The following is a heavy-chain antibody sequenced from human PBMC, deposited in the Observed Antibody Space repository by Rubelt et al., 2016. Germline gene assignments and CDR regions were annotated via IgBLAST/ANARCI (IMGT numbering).Heavy chain of an antibody. D-gene: IGHD1-7*01. J-gene: IGHJ6*03. CDR1: G. CDR3: ARLMSGTPGYYYYYMDV. CDR2: ISAYNGNT. Sequence: GISWVRQAPGQGLEWMGWISAYNGNTNYAQKLQGRVTMTTDTSTSTAYMELRSLRSDDTAVYYCARLMSGTPGYYYYYMDVGAKGTRSPSP. V-gene: IGHV1-18*01.